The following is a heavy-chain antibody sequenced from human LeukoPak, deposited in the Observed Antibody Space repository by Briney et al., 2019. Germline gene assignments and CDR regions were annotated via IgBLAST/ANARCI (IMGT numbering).Heavy chain of an antibody. J-gene: IGHJ4*02. Sequence: GGSLRLSCAASGFTSSSYAMNWVRQAPGKGLEWVSSISSSSSYIYYADSVKGRFTISRDNAKNSLYLQMNSLRAEDTAVYYCARYRITVAPDYWGQGTLVTVSS. CDR2: ISSSSSYI. CDR3: ARYRITVAPDY. CDR1: GFTSSSYA. V-gene: IGHV3-21*01. D-gene: IGHD6-19*01.